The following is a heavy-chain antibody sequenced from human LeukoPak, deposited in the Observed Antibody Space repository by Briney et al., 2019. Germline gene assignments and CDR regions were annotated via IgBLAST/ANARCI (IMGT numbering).Heavy chain of an antibody. CDR3: ATLRDIVLVATTPTDV. V-gene: IGHV3-20*04. CDR1: GFIFDDYA. Sequence: GGSLRLSCTSSGFIFDDYAMNWVRQGPGKGPEWVSGINWSGGDTDYADSVKGRFTISRDNFNNALYLQMNGLRLEDTAVYYCATLRDIVLVATTPTDVWGKGTTVIVSS. CDR2: INWSGGDT. D-gene: IGHD2-2*01. J-gene: IGHJ6*04.